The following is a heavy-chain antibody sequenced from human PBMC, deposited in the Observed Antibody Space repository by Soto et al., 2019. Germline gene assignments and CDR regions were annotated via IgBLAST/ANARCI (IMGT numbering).Heavy chain of an antibody. CDR2: ISSSSSTI. J-gene: IGHJ4*02. V-gene: IGHV3-48*02. CDR3: ARYPRDDILTGYSGFGSFDY. D-gene: IGHD3-9*01. Sequence: GGSLRLSCAASGFTFSSYSMNWVRQAPGKGLEWVSYISSSSSTIYYADSVKGRFTISRDNAKNSLYLQMNSLRDEDTAVYYCARYPRDDILTGYSGFGSFDYWGQGTLVTVSS. CDR1: GFTFSSYS.